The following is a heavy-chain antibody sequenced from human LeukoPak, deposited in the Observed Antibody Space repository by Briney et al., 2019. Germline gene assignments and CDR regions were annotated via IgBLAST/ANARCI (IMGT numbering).Heavy chain of an antibody. Sequence: GGSLRLSCAASGNYWMHWVRQAPGKGLVWVSHINSDGSWTSYADSVKGRFTISKDNAKNTVYLQMNSLRAEDTAVYYCVSFYETYWGQGTLVTVSS. CDR2: INSDGSWT. CDR1: GNYW. J-gene: IGHJ4*02. V-gene: IGHV3-74*01. D-gene: IGHD2/OR15-2a*01. CDR3: VSFYETY.